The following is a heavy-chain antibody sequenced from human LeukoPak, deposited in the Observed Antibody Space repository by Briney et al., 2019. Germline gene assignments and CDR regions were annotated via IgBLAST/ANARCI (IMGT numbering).Heavy chain of an antibody. CDR1: GFTFSSYW. V-gene: IGHV3-7*01. CDR3: ASLNVLRFLEWSPDAFDI. J-gene: IGHJ3*02. CDR2: IKQDGSEK. Sequence: GGSLRLSCAASGFTFSSYWMSWVRQAPGKGLEWVANIKQDGSEKYYVDPVKGRFTISRDNAKNSLYLQMNSLRAEDTAVYYCASLNVLRFLEWSPDAFDIWGQGTMVTVSS. D-gene: IGHD3-3*01.